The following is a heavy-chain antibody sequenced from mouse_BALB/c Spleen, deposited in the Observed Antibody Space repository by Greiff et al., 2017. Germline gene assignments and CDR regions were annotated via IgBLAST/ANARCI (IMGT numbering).Heavy chain of an antibody. CDR1: GYTFTSYY. CDR2: INPSNGGT. D-gene: IGHD2-3*01. Sequence: QVQLKQSGAELVKPGASVKLSCKASGYTFTSYYMYWVKQRPGQGLEWIGEINPSNGGTNFNEKFKSKATLTVDKSSSTAYMQLSSLTSEDSAVYYCTRKGLLTWFAYWGQGTLVTVSA. J-gene: IGHJ3*01. CDR3: TRKGLLTWFAY. V-gene: IGHV1S81*02.